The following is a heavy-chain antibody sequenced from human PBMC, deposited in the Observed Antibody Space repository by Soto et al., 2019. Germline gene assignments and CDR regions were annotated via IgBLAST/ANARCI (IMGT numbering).Heavy chain of an antibody. J-gene: IGHJ4*02. Sequence: QVQLQESGPGLVKPSETLSLTCTVSGSSFNNYYWGWSRQPPGKGLVWIGYIDYSGNTNYNPSLRSRVTVSIDTSKSQFSLRLTSVTAADRAVYSCGRNRVPLNWGQGTLVTVAS. CDR2: IDYSGNT. V-gene: IGHV4-59*01. CDR1: GSSFNNYY. D-gene: IGHD1-1*01. CDR3: GRNRVPLN.